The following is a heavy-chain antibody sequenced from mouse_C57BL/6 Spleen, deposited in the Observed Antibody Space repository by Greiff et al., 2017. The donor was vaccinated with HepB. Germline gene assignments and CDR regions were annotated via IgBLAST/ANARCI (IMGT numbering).Heavy chain of an antibody. D-gene: IGHD1-1*01. J-gene: IGHJ3*01. CDR3: ARAYYGSSSFAY. CDR1: GYTFTSYW. Sequence: VQLQQPGAELVRPGTSVKLSCKASGYTFTSYWMHWVKQRPGQGLEWIGVIDPSDSYTNYNQKFKGKATLTVDTSSSTAYMQLSSLTSEDSAVYYCARAYYGSSSFAYWGQGTLVTVSA. CDR2: IDPSDSYT. V-gene: IGHV1-59*01.